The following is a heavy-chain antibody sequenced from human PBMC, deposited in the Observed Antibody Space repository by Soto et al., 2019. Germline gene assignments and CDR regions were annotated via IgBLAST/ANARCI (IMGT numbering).Heavy chain of an antibody. CDR1: GGSISSYY. D-gene: IGHD3-3*01. J-gene: IGHJ5*02. V-gene: IGHV4-59*01. Sequence: SETLSLTCTVSGGSISSYYWSLIRQPPGKGLEWIGYIYYSGSTNYNPSLKSRVTISVATSKNQFSLKLRSVTAADAAVYYCATSPTYDFWSGYYGFDPWGQGTLVTV. CDR2: IYYSGST. CDR3: ATSPTYDFWSGYYGFDP.